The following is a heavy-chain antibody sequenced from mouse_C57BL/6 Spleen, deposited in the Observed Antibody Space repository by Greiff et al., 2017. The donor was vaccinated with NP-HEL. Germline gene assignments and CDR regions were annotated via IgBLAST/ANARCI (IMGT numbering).Heavy chain of an antibody. V-gene: IGHV5-6*01. CDR3: ARQDYYGSSPQYFEI. CDR2: ISSGGSYT. Sequence: EVKLMESGGDLVKPGGSLKLSCAASGFTFSSYGMSWVRQTPDKRLEWVATISSGGSYTYYPDSVKGRFTISRDNAKNTLYLQMSSLKSEDTAMYYCARQDYYGSSPQYFEIWGTGTTVTVSS. J-gene: IGHJ1*03. CDR1: GFTFSSYG. D-gene: IGHD1-1*01.